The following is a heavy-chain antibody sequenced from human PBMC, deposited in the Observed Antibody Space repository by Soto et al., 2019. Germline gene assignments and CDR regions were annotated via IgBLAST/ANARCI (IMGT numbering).Heavy chain of an antibody. CDR3: ARARITMVRGVISAPNYYYYGMDV. CDR1: GGSISSGGYY. CDR2: IYYSGST. D-gene: IGHD3-10*01. J-gene: IGHJ6*02. V-gene: IGHV4-31*03. Sequence: PSETLSLTCTVSGGSISSGGYYWIWIRQHPGKVLDWIGYIYYSGSTYYSPSLKSRVTISVDTSKNQFSLKLSSVTAADTAVYYCARARITMVRGVISAPNYYYYGMDVWGQGTTVTVSS.